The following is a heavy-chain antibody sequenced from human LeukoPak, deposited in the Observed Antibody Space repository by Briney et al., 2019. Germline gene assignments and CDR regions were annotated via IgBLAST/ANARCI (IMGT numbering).Heavy chain of an antibody. CDR2: IIPIYDSA. CDR3: ARAWSGILSYDAFDI. CDR1: GGALSSSA. J-gene: IGHJ3*02. Sequence: ASVKVSCKASGGALSSSAVSWLRLAPGQGLEGLGGIIPIYDSADYAQRFQGRVKIYTDVSTITLFLEFSSLTPEDTAVYYCARAWSGILSYDAFDIWGQGTMIIVSS. D-gene: IGHD3-3*01. V-gene: IGHV1-69*05.